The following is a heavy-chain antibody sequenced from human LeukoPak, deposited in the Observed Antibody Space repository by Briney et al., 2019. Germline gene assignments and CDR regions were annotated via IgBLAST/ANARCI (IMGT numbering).Heavy chain of an antibody. V-gene: IGHV3-23*01. D-gene: IGHD6-6*01. Sequence: PGGSLRLSCAASGFTFSTYVMSWVRRAPGKGLAWVSSVGGSGGSTYFADSVKGRFTISRDNSKNTLYLQMNSLRAEDTAVYYCANLYSSSSSGGYYYGMDVWGQGTTVTVSS. CDR1: GFTFSTYV. J-gene: IGHJ6*02. CDR3: ANLYSSSSSGGYYYGMDV. CDR2: VGGSGGST.